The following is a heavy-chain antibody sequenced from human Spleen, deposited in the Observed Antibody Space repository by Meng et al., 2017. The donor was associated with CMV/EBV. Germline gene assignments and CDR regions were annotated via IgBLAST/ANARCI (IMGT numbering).Heavy chain of an antibody. CDR3: ARQAVDCSSTSCYYDAFDI. V-gene: IGHV3-23*01. CDR2: ISGSGGRT. D-gene: IGHD2-2*01. J-gene: IGHJ3*02. CDR1: GFTFSNYV. Sequence: GESLKISCAASGFTFSNYVMNWVRQAPGKGLEWVAAISGSGGRTYFAYSVKGRFAISRDNSKNTVYLQMNSLGAEDTAVYYCARQAVDCSSTSCYYDAFDIWGQGTMVTVSS.